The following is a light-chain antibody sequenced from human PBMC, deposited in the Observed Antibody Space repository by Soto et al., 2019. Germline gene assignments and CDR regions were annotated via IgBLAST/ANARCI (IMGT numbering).Light chain of an antibody. Sequence: EIVLTQSPGTLSLSPGERATLSCRASQSVTSNYLVWYQQKPGQAPRLLIYGASTRATGIPARFSGSGSGTDFTLTISSLEPEDFAVYYCQQRSNWPPITFGQGTRLENK. CDR2: GAS. J-gene: IGKJ5*01. CDR1: QSVTSNY. CDR3: QQRSNWPPIT. V-gene: IGKV3D-20*02.